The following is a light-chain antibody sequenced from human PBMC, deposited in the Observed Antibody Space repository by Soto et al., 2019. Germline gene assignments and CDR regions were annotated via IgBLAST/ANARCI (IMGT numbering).Light chain of an antibody. V-gene: IGKV1-9*01. J-gene: IGKJ2*01. Sequence: IQLTQSPSSLSASVGDRVTITCRASQGISSYLAWDQQKPGKAPKLLIYAASTLQSGVPARFSGSGSGTDVTLTMNSLPPEDFATYYCQQLNSYPRTFGQATKLEI. CDR3: QQLNSYPRT. CDR2: AAS. CDR1: QGISSY.